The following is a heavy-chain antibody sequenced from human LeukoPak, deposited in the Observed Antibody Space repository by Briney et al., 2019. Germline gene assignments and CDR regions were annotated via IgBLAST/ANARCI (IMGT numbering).Heavy chain of an antibody. J-gene: IGHJ4*02. V-gene: IGHV3-21*01. CDR2: ISSSSSYI. CDR1: GFTFSSYA. D-gene: IGHD3-10*01. Sequence: GGSLRLSCAASGFTFSSYAMSWVRQAPGKGLEWVSSISSSSSYIYYADSVKGRFTISRDNAKNSLYLQMNNLRAEDTAIYYCATDSYVSGSYYRLFYWGQGTLVTVSS. CDR3: ATDSYVSGSYYRLFY.